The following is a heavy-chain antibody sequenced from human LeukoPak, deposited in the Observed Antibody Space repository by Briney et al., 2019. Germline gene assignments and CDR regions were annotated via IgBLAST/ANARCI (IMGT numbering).Heavy chain of an antibody. CDR1: GGSFSGYY. Sequence: SETLSLTCAVYGGSFSGYYWSGIRQPPGKGLEWIGEINHSGSTNYNPSLKSRVTISVDTSKNQFSLKLSSVTAADTAVYYCASGGAMTTVTTGDFDYWGQGTLVTVSS. J-gene: IGHJ4*02. D-gene: IGHD4-17*01. CDR2: INHSGST. CDR3: ASGGAMTTVTTGDFDY. V-gene: IGHV4-34*01.